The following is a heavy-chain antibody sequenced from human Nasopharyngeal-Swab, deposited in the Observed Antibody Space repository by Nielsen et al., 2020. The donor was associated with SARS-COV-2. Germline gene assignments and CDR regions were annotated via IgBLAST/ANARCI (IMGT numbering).Heavy chain of an antibody. V-gene: IGHV7-4-1*02. CDR3: ARDGLSLQYSSGWYGWFDP. J-gene: IGHJ5*02. CDR2: INTNTGNP. Sequence: ASVKVSCKASGYTFTSYAMNWVRRAPGQGLEWMGWINTNTGNPTYAQGFTGRFVFSLDTSVSTAYLQISSLKAEETAVYYCARDGLSLQYSSGWYGWFDPWGQGTLVTVSS. CDR1: GYTFTSYA. D-gene: IGHD6-19*01.